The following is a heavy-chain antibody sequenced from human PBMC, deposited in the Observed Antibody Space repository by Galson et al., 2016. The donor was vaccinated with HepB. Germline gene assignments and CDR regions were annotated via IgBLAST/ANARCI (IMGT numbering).Heavy chain of an antibody. CDR3: VRDHSVVPATAYNWFDP. CDR2: ISNDGSNK. D-gene: IGHD2-15*01. V-gene: IGHV3-30-3*01. Sequence: SLRLSCADSGFIFRSYAMNWVRQAPGKGLEWLAVISNDGSNKYFADSVKGRFTISRDNAKNTLYLQMNSLRAEDTAVYYCVRDHSVVPATAYNWFDPWGLGTLVTVSS. J-gene: IGHJ5*02. CDR1: GFIFRSYA.